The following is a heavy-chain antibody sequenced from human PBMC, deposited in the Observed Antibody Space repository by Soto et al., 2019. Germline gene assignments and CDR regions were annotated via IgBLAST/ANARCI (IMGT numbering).Heavy chain of an antibody. Sequence: XSVKVSCKVSVYTLTELSMHWVRQAPGKGLEWMGGFDPEDGETIYAQKFQGRVTMTEDTSTDTAYMELSSLRSEDTAVYYCATDHDYYDSSGYYLYAFDTWGQGKMVTVSS. CDR3: ATDHDYYDSSGYYLYAFDT. V-gene: IGHV1-24*01. J-gene: IGHJ3*02. CDR2: FDPEDGET. D-gene: IGHD3-22*01. CDR1: VYTLTELS.